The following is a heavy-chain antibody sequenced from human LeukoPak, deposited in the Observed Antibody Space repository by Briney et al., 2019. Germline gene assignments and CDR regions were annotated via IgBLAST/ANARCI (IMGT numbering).Heavy chain of an antibody. CDR3: AKRSCSGGSCYSYYFDY. Sequence: GGSLRLSCAASGFTFDDYAMHWVRQAPGKGLEWVSGISWNSGSIGYADSVKGRFTISRDNAKNSLYLQMNSLRAEDTAVYYCAKRSCSGGSCYSYYFDYWGQGTLVTVSS. CDR2: ISWNSGSI. V-gene: IGHV3-9*01. J-gene: IGHJ4*02. CDR1: GFTFDDYA. D-gene: IGHD2-15*01.